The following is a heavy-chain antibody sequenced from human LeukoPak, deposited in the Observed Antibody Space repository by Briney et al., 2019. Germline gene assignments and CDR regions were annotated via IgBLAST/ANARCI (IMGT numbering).Heavy chain of an antibody. CDR3: ARPYCGGDCYSPFDY. CDR1: GGTFSSYA. J-gene: IGHJ4*02. CDR2: IIPILGMA. Sequence: SVKVSCKASGGTFSSYAISWVRQAPGQGLEWMGRIIPILGMANYAQKFQGRVTITADKSTSTAYMELSSLRSEDTAVYYCARPYCGGDCYSPFDYWGQGTLVTVSS. D-gene: IGHD2-21*02. V-gene: IGHV1-69*04.